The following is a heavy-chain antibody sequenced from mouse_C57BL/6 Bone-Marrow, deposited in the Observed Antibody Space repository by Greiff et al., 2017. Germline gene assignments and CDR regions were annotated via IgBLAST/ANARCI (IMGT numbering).Heavy chain of an antibody. V-gene: IGHV5-17*01. J-gene: IGHJ2*01. CDR1: GFTFSDYG. D-gene: IGHD1-1*01. CDR2: ISSGSSTI. Sequence: DVQLVESGGGLVKPGGSLKLSCAASGFTFSDYGMHWVRQAPEKGLEWVAYISSGSSTIYYVDTVKGRFTISRDNAKNTLFLQMTSLRSEDTAMYYCARYYGSSFDYWGQGTTLTVSS. CDR3: ARYYGSSFDY.